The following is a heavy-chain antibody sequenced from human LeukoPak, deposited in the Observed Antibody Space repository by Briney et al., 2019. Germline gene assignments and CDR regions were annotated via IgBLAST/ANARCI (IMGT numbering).Heavy chain of an antibody. CDR3: ARGRESQVAYWYFDL. Sequence: GSLRLSCAASGFTFSSYAMHWVRQAPGKGLEWVAVISYDGNNKYYAGSVEGRFTISSDNSKNPLYLQMNSLRAEDTAVYYCARGRESQVAYWYFDLWGRGTLVTVSS. J-gene: IGHJ2*01. CDR1: GFTFSSYA. CDR2: ISYDGNNK. V-gene: IGHV3-30*04.